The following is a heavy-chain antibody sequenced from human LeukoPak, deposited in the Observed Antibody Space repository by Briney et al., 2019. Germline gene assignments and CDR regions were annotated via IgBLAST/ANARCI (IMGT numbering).Heavy chain of an antibody. Sequence: ASVKVSCKASGGTFSSYAISWVRQAPGQGLEWMGGIIPIFGTANYAQKFQGRVTISTDESTSTAYMELTSLRSEDTAVYYCARGYCSSTSCFLDYWGQGTLVTVSS. CDR1: GGTFSSYA. V-gene: IGHV1-69*05. J-gene: IGHJ4*02. CDR3: ARGYCSSTSCFLDY. D-gene: IGHD2-2*01. CDR2: IIPIFGTA.